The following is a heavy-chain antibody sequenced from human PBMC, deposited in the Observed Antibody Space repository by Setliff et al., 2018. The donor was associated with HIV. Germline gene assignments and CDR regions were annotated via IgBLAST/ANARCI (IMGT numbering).Heavy chain of an antibody. CDR2: IGIAGDA. Sequence: PGGSLRLSCAASGFTFSSYDMQWVRQAPGKGLEWVSAIGIAGDAYYAGSVKGRFTISRENAKNSLYLHMNSLTAGDTAVYYCGKDMGNWRGVDYWGQGTLVTVSS. V-gene: IGHV3-13*01. CDR1: GFTFSSYD. D-gene: IGHD1-20*01. CDR3: GKDMGNWRGVDY. J-gene: IGHJ4*02.